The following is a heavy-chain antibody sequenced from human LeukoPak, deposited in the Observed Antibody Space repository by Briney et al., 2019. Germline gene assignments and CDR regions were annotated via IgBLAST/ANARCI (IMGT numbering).Heavy chain of an antibody. V-gene: IGHV4-59*01. CDR2: IYYSGST. CDR3: ARAGTNWSSGCFFDY. CDR1: GGSIGNYY. J-gene: IGHJ4*02. Sequence: ASETLSPTCTVSGGSIGNYYWSWIRQPPGQGLECLGYIYYSGSTNYSPSLRSRLTMSLDTSKNQFSLKLSSVTAADTAVYYCARAGTNWSSGCFFDYWGQGALVTVSS. D-gene: IGHD1-1*01.